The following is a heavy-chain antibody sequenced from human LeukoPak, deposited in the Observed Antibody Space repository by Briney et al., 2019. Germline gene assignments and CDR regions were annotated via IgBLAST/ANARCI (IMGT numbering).Heavy chain of an antibody. J-gene: IGHJ4*02. V-gene: IGHV1-2*02. D-gene: IGHD3-10*01. CDR2: IDPNSGGT. CDR1: GYTFIDYY. Sequence: GASVKVSCKASGYTFIDYYMHWVRQAPGQGLEWMGWIDPNSGGTNYAQKFQGRVTVTSDTSISTAYMEVTSLRSDDAAVYYCARDRGSYYNIFDSWGQGTLVTVSP. CDR3: ARDRGSYYNIFDS.